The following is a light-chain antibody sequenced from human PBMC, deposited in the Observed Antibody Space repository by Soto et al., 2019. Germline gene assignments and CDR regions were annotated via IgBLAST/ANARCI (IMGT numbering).Light chain of an antibody. J-gene: IGKJ5*01. V-gene: IGKV1-27*01. CDR3: HKYNSALLT. CDR2: AAS. Sequence: DIQMTQSPSSLSESVGDRVTITCRASQGIYNYLAWYQQKPGKAPKLLIYAASTLEAGVPSRFSGSGSGTDFTLTISSLQPEDVATYYCHKYNSALLTFGQGTRLEIK. CDR1: QGIYNY.